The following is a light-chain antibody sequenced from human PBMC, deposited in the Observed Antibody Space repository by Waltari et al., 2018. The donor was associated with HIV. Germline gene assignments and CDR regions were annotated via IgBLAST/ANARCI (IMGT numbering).Light chain of an antibody. Sequence: EIMLTQSPGTLSLSPGERATLSCRASQSVSSNYLAWYQQRPGQAPRLLIYGASSRATGIPDRFSGSGSGTDFTLTISRLEPEDFAVYYCQQYGSSLIFTFGPGTKVDIK. CDR2: GAS. CDR1: QSVSSNY. CDR3: QQYGSSLIFT. V-gene: IGKV3-20*01. J-gene: IGKJ3*01.